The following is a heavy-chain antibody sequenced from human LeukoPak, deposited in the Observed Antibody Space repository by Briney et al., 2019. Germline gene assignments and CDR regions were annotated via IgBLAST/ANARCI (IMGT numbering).Heavy chain of an antibody. Sequence: GGSLRPSCAASGFTVSSNYMSWVRQAPGKGLEWVSVIYSGGSTYYADSVKGRFTISRDNSKNTLYLQMNSLRAEDTAVYYCARVRSVAGIHYDYWGQGTLVTVSS. CDR2: IYSGGST. CDR3: ARVRSVAGIHYDY. V-gene: IGHV3-66*01. CDR1: GFTVSSNY. D-gene: IGHD6-19*01. J-gene: IGHJ4*02.